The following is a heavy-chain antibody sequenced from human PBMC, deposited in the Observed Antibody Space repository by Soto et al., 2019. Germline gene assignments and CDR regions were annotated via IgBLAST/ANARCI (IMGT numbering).Heavy chain of an antibody. CDR2: IYYSGST. CDR1: GGSISSYY. J-gene: IGHJ4*02. V-gene: IGHV4-59*01. Sequence: SETLSLTCTVSGGSISSYYWSWIRQPPGKGLEWIGYIYYSGSTNYNPSLKSRVTISVDTSKNQFSLKLSSVTAADTAVYYCARPAVTKNYFDYWGQGTLVTVSS. CDR3: ARPAVTKNYFDY. D-gene: IGHD4-17*01.